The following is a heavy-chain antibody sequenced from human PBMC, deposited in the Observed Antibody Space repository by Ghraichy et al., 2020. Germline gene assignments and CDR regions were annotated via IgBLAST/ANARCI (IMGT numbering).Heavy chain of an antibody. CDR1: GGSISSYY. J-gene: IGHJ6*02. CDR2: IYTSGST. D-gene: IGHD1-26*01. CDR3: ARDALSGSYGYYGMDV. V-gene: IGHV4-4*07. Sequence: SETLSLTCTVSGGSISSYYWSWIRQPAGKGLEWIGRIYTSGSTNYNPSLKSRVTMSVDTSKNQFSLKLSSVTAADTAVYYCARDALSGSYGYYGMDVWGQGTTVTVSS.